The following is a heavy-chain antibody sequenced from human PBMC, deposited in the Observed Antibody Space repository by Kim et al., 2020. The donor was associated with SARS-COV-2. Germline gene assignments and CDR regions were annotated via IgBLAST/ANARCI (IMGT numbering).Heavy chain of an antibody. CDR1: GFTFSNYG. CDR2: IWYDGSNK. Sequence: GGSLRLSCAASGFTFSNYGMHWVRQAPGKGLECVAVIWYDGSNKYYADSVKGRFTISRDNSKNTLYLQMKSLKAEDQAVTNCAGSNKEVVGYDFWG. CDR3: AGSNKEVVGYDF. D-gene: IGHD2-15*01. V-gene: IGHV3-33*01. J-gene: IGHJ4*01.